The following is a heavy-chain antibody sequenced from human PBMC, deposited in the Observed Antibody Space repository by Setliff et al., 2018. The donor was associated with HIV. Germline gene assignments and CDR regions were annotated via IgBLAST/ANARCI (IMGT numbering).Heavy chain of an antibody. D-gene: IGHD5-12*01. V-gene: IGHV1-2*02. CDR3: ARDANYGSSGYDREYFDY. CDR2: IDPHTSGP. Sequence: ASVKVSCKASGYTFTGHYMHWVRQAPGQGLQWMGWIDPHTSGPQYSQKFLGRVTMTRDTSISTVYMELTSLRSDDTAIYYCARDANYGSSGYDREYFDYWGQGTQVTVSS. J-gene: IGHJ4*02. CDR1: GYTFTGHY.